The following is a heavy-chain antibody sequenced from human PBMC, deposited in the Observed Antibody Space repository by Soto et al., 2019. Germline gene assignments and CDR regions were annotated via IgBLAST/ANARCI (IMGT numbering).Heavy chain of an antibody. CDR3: ARDPYYYDSSGYGGWFDP. Sequence: QVQLVESGGGVVQPGRSLRLSCAASGFTISSYAMHWVRQAPGKGLEWVAVISYDGSNKYYADSVKGRFTISRDNSKNTLYLQMNSLRAEDTAVYYCARDPYYYDSSGYGGWFDPWGQGTLVTVSS. CDR2: ISYDGSNK. D-gene: IGHD3-22*01. J-gene: IGHJ5*02. V-gene: IGHV3-30-3*01. CDR1: GFTISSYA.